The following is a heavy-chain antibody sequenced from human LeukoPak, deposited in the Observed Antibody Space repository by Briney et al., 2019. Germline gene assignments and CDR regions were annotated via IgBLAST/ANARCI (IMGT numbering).Heavy chain of an antibody. V-gene: IGHV1-18*01. D-gene: IGHD2-2*01. CDR1: GYTFTSYG. Sequence: GASVKVSCKASGYTFTSYGISWVRQAPGQGLEWMGWISAYNGNTNYAQKLQGRVTMTRDTSISTAYMELSRLRSDDTAVYYCARPARYCSSTSCQNFDYWGQGTLVTVSS. CDR3: ARPARYCSSTSCQNFDY. CDR2: ISAYNGNT. J-gene: IGHJ4*02.